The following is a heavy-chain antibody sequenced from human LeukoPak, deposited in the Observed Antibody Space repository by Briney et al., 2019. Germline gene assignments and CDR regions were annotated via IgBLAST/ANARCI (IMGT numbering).Heavy chain of an antibody. Sequence: KPSETLSLTCSVSGGSISGYWWTWIRQPAGKGLEWIGRIYSSGVTDYNPSLKSRVTMSVGTSQNHFSLKLFSVTAADTAVYYCARERNDEYFQHWGQGTLVSVSS. CDR3: ARERNDEYFQH. CDR1: GGSISGYW. CDR2: IYSSGVT. D-gene: IGHD1-14*01. J-gene: IGHJ1*01. V-gene: IGHV4-4*07.